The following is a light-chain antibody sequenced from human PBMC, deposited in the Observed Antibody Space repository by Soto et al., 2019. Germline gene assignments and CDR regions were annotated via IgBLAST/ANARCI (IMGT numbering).Light chain of an antibody. CDR2: DNT. J-gene: IGLJ3*02. CDR3: LSPTTRVTWV. V-gene: IGLV1-40*01. Sequence: QSVLTQPPSMSGAPGQRVTMSCTGSSSNLGAGYDVHWYQRLPGAAPKLLIYDNTHRPSGVPNRFSGSKSGNTASLTISGLQVEDEADYYCLSPTTRVTWVFGGGTKVTVL. CDR1: SSNLGAGYD.